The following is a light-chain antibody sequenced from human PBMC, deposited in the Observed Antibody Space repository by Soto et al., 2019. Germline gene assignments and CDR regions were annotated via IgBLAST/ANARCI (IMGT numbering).Light chain of an antibody. CDR1: TGPVTSGHY. J-gene: IGLJ2*01. Sequence: QAVVTQEPSLTVSPGGTVTLTCGSSTGPVTSGHYPYWFQQKPGQAPRTLIYDTSYKHSWTPARFAGSLLVDKAALTLSGAQPEDEADYYCLLSYSGARPLFGGGTKLTVL. V-gene: IGLV7-46*01. CDR3: LLSYSGARPL. CDR2: DTS.